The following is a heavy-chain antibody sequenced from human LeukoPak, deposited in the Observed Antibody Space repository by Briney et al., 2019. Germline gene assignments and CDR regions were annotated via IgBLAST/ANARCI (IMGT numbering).Heavy chain of an antibody. CDR3: AKGIYSSGWTYFDY. D-gene: IGHD6-19*01. V-gene: IGHV3-23*01. CDR1: GFTFSNSA. Sequence: PGGSLRLSCAASGFTFSNSAMSWVRQAPGEGVGWVSTVSGSGITTYYAASVKGRFTISRDNSKNTLYPQMNSLRAEDTAVYYCAKGIYSSGWTYFDYWGHGTLVTVSS. CDR2: VSGSGITT. J-gene: IGHJ4*01.